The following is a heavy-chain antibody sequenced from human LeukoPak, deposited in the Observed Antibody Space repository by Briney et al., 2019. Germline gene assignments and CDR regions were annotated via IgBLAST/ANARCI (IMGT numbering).Heavy chain of an antibody. CDR2: IYYSGNT. D-gene: IGHD2-15*01. CDR3: ARTSFELGYCSGGGCYFGTFDP. CDR1: GGPISSSY. V-gene: IGHV4-59*08. Sequence: SETLSLTCTVSGGPISSSYWSWIRQPPGKGLEWIGYIYYSGNTNYNPSLGSRVTISVDTSKTQFSLKLSSVTAADTAVYYCARTSFELGYCSGGGCYFGTFDPWGQGTLVTVSS. J-gene: IGHJ5*02.